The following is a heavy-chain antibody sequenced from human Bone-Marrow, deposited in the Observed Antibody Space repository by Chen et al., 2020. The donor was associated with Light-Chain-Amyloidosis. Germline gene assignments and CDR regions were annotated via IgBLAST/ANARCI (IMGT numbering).Heavy chain of an antibody. CDR2: IHHSGST. J-gene: IGHJ4*02. D-gene: IGHD2-15*01. Sequence: QVQLQQWGAGLLKPSETLSLTCAVYGGSFSGYYWSWVRQSPGKGLEWIGEIHHSGSTSYNPSLKSRVTISLETSKNHFSLELTSVTAADTAVYFCARGMSSLYCSGGSCLPMGLGLDYWGQGTQVTVSS. CDR1: GGSFSGYY. CDR3: ARGMSSLYCSGGSCLPMGLGLDY. V-gene: IGHV4-34*01.